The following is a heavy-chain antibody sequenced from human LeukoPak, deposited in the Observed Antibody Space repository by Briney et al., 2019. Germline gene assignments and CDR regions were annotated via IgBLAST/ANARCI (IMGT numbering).Heavy chain of an antibody. CDR1: GFIFSNYV. J-gene: IGHJ4*02. CDR2: TWYDGSNK. CDR3: AKDRAVAGSDARYYFDY. Sequence: PGRSLRLSCAASGFIFSNYVMHWVRQAPGKGLEWVAVTWYDGSNKYYADSVKGRCTISRDNSKNTLYLQMNSLRAEDTAVYYCAKDRAVAGSDARYYFDYWGLGTLVTVSS. V-gene: IGHV3-33*06. D-gene: IGHD6-19*01.